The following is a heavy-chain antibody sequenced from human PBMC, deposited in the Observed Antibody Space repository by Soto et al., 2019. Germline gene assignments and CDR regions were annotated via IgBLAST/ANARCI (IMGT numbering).Heavy chain of an antibody. Sequence: QVQLQESGPGLVKPSQTLSLTCTVSGGSISSGGYYWSWIRQHPGKGLEWIGYIYYSGSTYYNPSLKSRVTRTEDTSKTRCPRKMSPVPAAVTAVYKWAGDSAGEVAAPPTYFDYWGQGTLVTVS. CDR2: IYYSGST. V-gene: IGHV4-31*03. CDR1: GGSISSGGYY. CDR3: AGDSAGEVAAPPTYFDY. J-gene: IGHJ4*02. D-gene: IGHD2-15*01.